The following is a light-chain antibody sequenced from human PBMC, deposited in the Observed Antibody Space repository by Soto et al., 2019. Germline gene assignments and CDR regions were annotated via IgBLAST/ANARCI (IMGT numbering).Light chain of an antibody. V-gene: IGLV2-14*01. Sequence: QSVLTQPPSVSGSPGQRITISCTGNSCNVGGDYYVPWYQQHPGKAPKLIIFEVRNRPSGVSDRFSGSKSGNSASLTISGLQAEDEADYYCHSYTNSFTAYVFGGGTKVTVL. J-gene: IGLJ6*01. CDR3: HSYTNSFTAYV. CDR2: EVR. CDR1: SCNVGGDYY.